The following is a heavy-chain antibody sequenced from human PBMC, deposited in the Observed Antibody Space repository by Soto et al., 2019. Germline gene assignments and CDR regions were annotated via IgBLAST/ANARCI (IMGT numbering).Heavy chain of an antibody. J-gene: IGHJ4*02. CDR2: IYWDDDK. Sequence: QITLKESGPTLVKPTQTLTLTCTFSGFSLSTSGVGVGWIRQPPGKALEWLALIYWDDDKRYSPSLKSRLTITKDTSKNQVVLTMTNMDPVDTATYYCAHSTYYYDSSGRDFDYWGQGTLVTVSS. CDR1: GFSLSTSGVG. V-gene: IGHV2-5*02. CDR3: AHSTYYYDSSGRDFDY. D-gene: IGHD3-22*01.